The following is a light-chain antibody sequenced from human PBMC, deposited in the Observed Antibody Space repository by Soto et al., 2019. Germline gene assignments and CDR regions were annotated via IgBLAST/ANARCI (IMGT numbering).Light chain of an antibody. Sequence: EIVLTLSPGTLPLSPGERATLSCRASQSVNSNYLAWYQQKPGQSPRLVIYGTSMRATGIPERFSGSGSGTDFTLTISRLEPEDFAVYYCQQMGGFGQGTKVEIK. J-gene: IGKJ1*01. V-gene: IGKV3-20*01. CDR3: QQMGG. CDR2: GTS. CDR1: QSVNSNY.